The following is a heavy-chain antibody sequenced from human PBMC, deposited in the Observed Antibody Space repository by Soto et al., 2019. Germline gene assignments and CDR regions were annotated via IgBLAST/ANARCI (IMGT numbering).Heavy chain of an antibody. J-gene: IGHJ5*02. CDR3: ARDPDGGSSSWYGDWFDP. Sequence: GASVKVSCKASGGTFRSYTISWVRQAPGQGLEWMGRIIPILGIANYAQKFQGRVTITADKSTSTAYMELSSLRSEDTAVYYCARDPDGGSSSWYGDWFDPWGQGTLVTVSS. V-gene: IGHV1-69*04. CDR1: GGTFRSYT. D-gene: IGHD6-13*01. CDR2: IIPILGIA.